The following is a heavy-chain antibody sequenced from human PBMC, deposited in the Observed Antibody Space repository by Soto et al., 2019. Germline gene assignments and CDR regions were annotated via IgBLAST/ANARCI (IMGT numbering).Heavy chain of an antibody. CDR3: ARAYGGFDNGLDV. CDR1: GDSIRSYY. V-gene: IGHV4-59*01. D-gene: IGHD5-12*01. CDR2: IYYSGST. J-gene: IGHJ6*02. Sequence: SETLSLTCTVSGDSIRSYYWTWIRQPPGKGLELIGYIYYSGSTRYNPSLKSRVTISVDMSKNQFSLKLSSVIAADTAVYYCARAYGGFDNGLDVWGQGTAVTLSS.